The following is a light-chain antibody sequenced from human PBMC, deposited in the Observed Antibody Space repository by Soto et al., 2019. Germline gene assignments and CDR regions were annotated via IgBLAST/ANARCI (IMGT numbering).Light chain of an antibody. J-gene: IGKJ1*01. CDR2: GAS. V-gene: IGKV3-15*01. Sequence: EVVMTQSPATLSVSPGERATLSCRASQSVNANLAWYQQKPGQAPRLLIHGASNRATGIPARFSGSGFGTAVILTISSLQSEDFAVYYCQQYNTWLWTFGQGTKVEI. CDR1: QSVNAN. CDR3: QQYNTWLWT.